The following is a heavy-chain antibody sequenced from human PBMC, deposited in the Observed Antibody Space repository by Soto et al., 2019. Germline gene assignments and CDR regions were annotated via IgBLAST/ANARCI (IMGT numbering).Heavy chain of an antibody. V-gene: IGHV4-59*01. CDR3: ARDTYYSQTGIDY. J-gene: IGHJ4*02. CDR2: IYYSGST. Sequence: QVQLQESGPGLVKPSETLSLTCTVSGGSISSYYWSWIRQPPGKGLEWIGYIYYSGSTNYNPSLKSRVTISVDTSKNQFSLKLSSVTAADTAVYYCARDTYYSQTGIDYWGQGTLVTVSS. CDR1: GGSISSYY. D-gene: IGHD3-10*01.